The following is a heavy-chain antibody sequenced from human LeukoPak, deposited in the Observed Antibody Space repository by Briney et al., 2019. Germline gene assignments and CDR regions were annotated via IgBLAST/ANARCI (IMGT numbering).Heavy chain of an antibody. CDR3: AREIRHGNLHFDY. V-gene: IGHV3-21*01. Sequence: GGSLRLSCAASGFTFSSYSMNWVRQAPGKGLEWVSSISSSSSYIYYADSVKGRFTISRDNAKNSLYLKMNSLRAEDTAVYYCAREIRHGNLHFDYWGQGTLVTVSS. D-gene: IGHD1-14*01. CDR1: GFTFSSYS. CDR2: ISSSSSYI. J-gene: IGHJ4*02.